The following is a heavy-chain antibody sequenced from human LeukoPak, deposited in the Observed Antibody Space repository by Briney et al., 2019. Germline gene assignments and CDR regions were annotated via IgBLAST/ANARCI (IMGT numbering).Heavy chain of an antibody. Sequence: GGSLRLSCAASGFTFSSYAMSWVRQAPGKGLEWVANIKQDGSEKYYVDSVKGRFTISRDNAKNSLYLQMNSLRAEDTAVYYCARVQYYDFWSGLNWYFDLWGRGTLVTVSS. CDR1: GFTFSSYA. V-gene: IGHV3-7*01. CDR2: IKQDGSEK. CDR3: ARVQYYDFWSGLNWYFDL. D-gene: IGHD3-3*01. J-gene: IGHJ2*01.